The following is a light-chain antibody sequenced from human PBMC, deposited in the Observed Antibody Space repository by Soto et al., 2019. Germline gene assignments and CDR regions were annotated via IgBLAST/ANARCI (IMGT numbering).Light chain of an antibody. V-gene: IGKV3-15*01. CDR2: GAF. CDR3: QQSNNWPRT. CDR1: QSVSSN. Sequence: EIVMTQAPATLSVSSGQRTTLSGSARQSVSSNLAWYQQKPGQAPRLLIYGAFTRATGVPARFSGSGSGTEFTLTISSLQSEDFAVYYCQQSNNWPRTFGQGTKVDIK. J-gene: IGKJ1*01.